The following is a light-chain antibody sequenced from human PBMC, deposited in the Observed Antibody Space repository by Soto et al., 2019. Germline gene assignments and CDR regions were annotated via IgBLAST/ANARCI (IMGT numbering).Light chain of an antibody. CDR2: AAS. J-gene: IGKJ1*01. CDR3: QQLNSYPP. V-gene: IGKV1-9*01. Sequence: IQLTQSPSSLSASVGDRVTITCRASQGISSYVAWCQQKPGKAPKLLIYAASTLQSGGPSRFSGSGSGTDFTLTISSLQPEDFATYYCQQLNSYPPVGQGTKVEIK. CDR1: QGISSY.